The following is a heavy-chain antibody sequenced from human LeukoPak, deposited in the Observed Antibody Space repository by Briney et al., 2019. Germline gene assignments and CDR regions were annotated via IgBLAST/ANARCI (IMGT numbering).Heavy chain of an antibody. CDR3: ARDLGVRIVGAMRY. V-gene: IGHV1-69*01. Sequence: SVKVSCKASGGTFSSYAISWVRQAPGQGLEWMGGIIPIFGTANYAQKFQGRVTITADESTSTAYMELRSLRSDDTAVYYCARDLGVRIVGAMRYWGQGTLVTVSS. CDR1: GGTFSSYA. CDR2: IIPIFGTA. D-gene: IGHD1-26*01. J-gene: IGHJ4*02.